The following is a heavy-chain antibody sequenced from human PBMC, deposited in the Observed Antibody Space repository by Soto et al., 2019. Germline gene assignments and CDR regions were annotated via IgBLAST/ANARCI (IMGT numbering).Heavy chain of an antibody. CDR3: AKVKDVGLGAFDY. Sequence: EVQLVESGGTLVRPGRSLRLSCAVSGFNIDDYAMHWVRQAPGKGLEWVSGINWNAGRILYADSVKGRFTISRDIANNSLYLQMDSLRAEDTAFYYCAKVKDVGLGAFDYWGPGTLVIVSS. CDR2: INWNAGRI. D-gene: IGHD1-26*01. V-gene: IGHV3-9*01. J-gene: IGHJ4*02. CDR1: GFNIDDYA.